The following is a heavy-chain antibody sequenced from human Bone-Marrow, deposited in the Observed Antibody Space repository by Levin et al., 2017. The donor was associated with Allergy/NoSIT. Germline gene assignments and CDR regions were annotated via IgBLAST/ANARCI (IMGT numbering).Heavy chain of an antibody. Sequence: SETLSLTCSVSGASIVSNYYSWIRQVPGKGLEWIGYIFHSGGTNYNPSLKSRVTISIDTPKNQFSLMLPPVTAADSAIYYCATLTTVTSWVMFDIWGQGSTVPGSS. CDR1: GASIVSNY. D-gene: IGHD4-11*01. V-gene: IGHV4-59*03. J-gene: IGHJ3*02. CDR2: IFHSGGT. CDR3: ATLTTVTSWVMFDI.